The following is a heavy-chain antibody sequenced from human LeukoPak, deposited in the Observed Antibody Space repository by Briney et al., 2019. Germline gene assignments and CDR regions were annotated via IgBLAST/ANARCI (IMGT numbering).Heavy chain of an antibody. J-gene: IGHJ4*02. CDR2: INPNSGGT. CDR3: ARMTSDPSGSYDY. CDR1: GYSFTGYY. V-gene: IGHV1-2*02. D-gene: IGHD1-26*01. Sequence: ASVKASCKASGYSFTGYYMHWVRQAPRQGLEWMGWINPNSGGTNSAQKFQGRVTMTRDTSISTASMELTRLSSDDTAVYYCARMTSDPSGSYDYWGQGTLVTVSS.